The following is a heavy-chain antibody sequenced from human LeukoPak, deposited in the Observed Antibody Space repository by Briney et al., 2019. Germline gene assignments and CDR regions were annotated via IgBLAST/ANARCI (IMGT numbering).Heavy chain of an antibody. CDR2: IYPDDSET. V-gene: IGHV5-51*01. Sequence: GESLKISCKGSGYMFTSFWIGWVRQMPGKGLEWMGIIYPDDSETRYSPSFQGQVTISTDNSISTVYLQLSSLKASDTAMYYCARLSLELVPGAVPKKYYYYYYMDVWGKGTTVTVSS. J-gene: IGHJ6*03. CDR3: ARLSLELVPGAVPKKYYYYYYMDV. CDR1: GYMFTSFW. D-gene: IGHD6-6*01.